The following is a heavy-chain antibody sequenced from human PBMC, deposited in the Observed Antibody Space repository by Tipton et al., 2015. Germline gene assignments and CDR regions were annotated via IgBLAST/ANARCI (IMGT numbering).Heavy chain of an antibody. V-gene: IGHV4-59*01. Sequence: TLSLTCTISGDSISSYYWSWIRQPPGKGLEWIGNIYYSGSTNYNPSLESRVTISVNTSKNQFSLKLSSVTAADTAVYYCARDRFQMPQRLGWFDPWGQGTLVTVSS. CDR2: IYYSGST. J-gene: IGHJ5*02. CDR3: ARDRFQMPQRLGWFDP. D-gene: IGHD2-2*01. CDR1: GDSISSYY.